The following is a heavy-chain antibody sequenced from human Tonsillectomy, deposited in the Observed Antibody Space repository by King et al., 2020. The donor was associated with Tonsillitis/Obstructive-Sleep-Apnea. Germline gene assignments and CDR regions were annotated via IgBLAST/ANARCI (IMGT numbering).Heavy chain of an antibody. Sequence: QLVQSGAEVKKPGESLKISCKGSGYSFTSYWIGWVRQMPGKCLEWMGIIYPCDSDTRYSPSFQGQVTISADKAISTAYLQWSSLKASDTAMYYCARRGGGSYSNYSPLDYWGQGTLVTVSS. CDR2: IYPCDSDT. V-gene: IGHV5-51*01. D-gene: IGHD4-11*01. CDR1: GYSFTSYW. J-gene: IGHJ4*02. CDR3: ARRGGGSYSNYSPLDY.